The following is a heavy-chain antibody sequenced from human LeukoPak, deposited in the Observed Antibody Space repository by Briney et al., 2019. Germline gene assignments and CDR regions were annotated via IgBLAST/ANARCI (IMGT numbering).Heavy chain of an antibody. V-gene: IGHV3-53*01. D-gene: IGHD2-2*01. J-gene: IGHJ4*02. CDR3: ARFALWDCSSTSCPDY. CDR1: GFTVSSNY. CDR2: IYSGGST. Sequence: GGSLRLSCAASGFTVSSNYMSWVRQAPGKGLEWVSVIYSGGSTYYADSVKGRFTISRDNSKNTLYLQMNSLRAEDTAVYYCARFALWDCSSTSCPDYWDQGTLVTVSS.